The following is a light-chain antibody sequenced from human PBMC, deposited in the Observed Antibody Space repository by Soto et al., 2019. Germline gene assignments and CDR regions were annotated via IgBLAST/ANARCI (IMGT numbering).Light chain of an antibody. CDR2: EVS. V-gene: IGLV2-8*01. CDR3: SSFAGNNNLV. J-gene: IGLJ2*01. Sequence: QSVLTQPPSASGSPGQSVTISCTGTSSDVGGYNYVSWYQQHPGKAPKLMISEVSKRPSGVPDRFSGSKSGNTASLTVSGXXXXXXXXXYCSSFAGNNNLVFGGGTKVTV. CDR1: SSDVGGYNY.